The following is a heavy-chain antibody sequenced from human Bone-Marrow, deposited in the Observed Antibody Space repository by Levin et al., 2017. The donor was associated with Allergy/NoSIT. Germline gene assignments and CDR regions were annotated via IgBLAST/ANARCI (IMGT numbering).Heavy chain of an antibody. CDR2: IIPIFGTA. V-gene: IGHV1-69*13. J-gene: IGHJ4*02. Sequence: AASVKVSCKASGGTFSSYAISWVRQAPGQGLEWMGGIIPIFGTANYAQKFQGRVTITADESTSTAYMELSSLRSEDTAVYYCARGDTDSSSWYKWGQGTLVTVSS. CDR3: ARGDTDSSSWYK. CDR1: GGTFSSYA. D-gene: IGHD6-13*01.